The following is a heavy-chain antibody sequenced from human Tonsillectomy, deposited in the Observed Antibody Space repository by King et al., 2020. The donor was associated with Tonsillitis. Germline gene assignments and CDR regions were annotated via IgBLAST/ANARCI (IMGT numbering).Heavy chain of an antibody. Sequence: VQLVESGGGLVQPGRSLRLSCAASGFTFDDYAMHWVRQAPGKGLEWVSGLSWNSGIIGFAESVKGRFTISRDNAKNSLYLQMNSLRAEDTALYYCAKDIGYSGSNDAFDIWGQGTMVTVSS. CDR2: LSWNSGII. J-gene: IGHJ3*02. D-gene: IGHD1-26*01. V-gene: IGHV3-9*01. CDR1: GFTFDDYA. CDR3: AKDIGYSGSNDAFDI.